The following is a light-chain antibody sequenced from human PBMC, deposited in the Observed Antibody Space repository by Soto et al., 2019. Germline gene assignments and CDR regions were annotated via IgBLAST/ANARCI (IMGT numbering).Light chain of an antibody. V-gene: IGKV3-15*01. Sequence: EIVMTQSPATLSVSPGEGATLSCRASQSVSRNLAWYQQKPGQAPSLLIYAASTRATGIPARFRGSGSGTEFTLSISSLQSEDFAVYYCHQYNNWPPYTFGQGTKLEIK. CDR1: QSVSRN. CDR3: HQYNNWPPYT. J-gene: IGKJ2*01. CDR2: AAS.